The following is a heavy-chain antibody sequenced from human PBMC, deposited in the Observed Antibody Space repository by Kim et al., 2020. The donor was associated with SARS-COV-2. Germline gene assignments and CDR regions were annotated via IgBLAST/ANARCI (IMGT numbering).Heavy chain of an antibody. CDR3: ARDPRYIAVAGTSKGDY. D-gene: IGHD6-19*01. CDR1: GFTFSSYW. J-gene: IGHJ4*02. CDR2: INSDGSST. V-gene: IGHV3-74*01. Sequence: GGSLRLSCAASGFTFSSYWMHWVRQAPGKGLVWVSRINSDGSSTSYADSVKGRFTISRDNAKNTLYLQMNSLRAEDTAVYYCARDPRYIAVAGTSKGDYWGERTLVTVSS.